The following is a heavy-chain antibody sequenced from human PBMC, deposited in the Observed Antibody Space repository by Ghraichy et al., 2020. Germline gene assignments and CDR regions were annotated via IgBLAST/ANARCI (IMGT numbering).Heavy chain of an antibody. J-gene: IGHJ6*02. D-gene: IGHD2-2*01. CDR2: ICSNGRCS. CDR1: GFTFSDYA. V-gene: IGHV3-64*02. CDR3: VRGHTNSRKFYQLDV. Sequence: GRSLRLSCAASGFTFSDYAMHWVRQAPGKGLESVAIICSNGRCSYYADSVKGRFTISRDNFKNMLYLQMDRLRLEDMAVYYCVRGHTNSRKFYQLDVWGQGTMVTVSS.